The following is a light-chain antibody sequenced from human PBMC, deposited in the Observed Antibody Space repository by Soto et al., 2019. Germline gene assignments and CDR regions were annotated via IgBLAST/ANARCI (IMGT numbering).Light chain of an antibody. J-gene: IGKJ1*01. CDR3: QQYTHWPRT. V-gene: IGKV3-15*01. Sequence: ETVMTQSPATLSGSPGERATLSCRASQSVSINLAWYQQKPGQAPRLLIYGASTRATGIPARFSGSGSGTVFPLTSSILQYEDVAVYYCQQYTHWPRTFGQGTKVDVK. CDR1: QSVSIN. CDR2: GAS.